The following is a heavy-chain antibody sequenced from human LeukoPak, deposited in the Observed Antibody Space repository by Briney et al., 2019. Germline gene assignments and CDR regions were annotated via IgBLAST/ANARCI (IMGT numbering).Heavy chain of an antibody. Sequence: GGSLRLSCAASGFSFSSYAIHWVRQAPGKGLEWVALISSDGSYKSYADSVRGRFTISRDNSQSTLYLHLNSLRPEDTAVYYCARKHGSGGSYFDYWGQGTLDTVSS. J-gene: IGHJ4*02. D-gene: IGHD1-26*01. CDR1: GFSFSSYA. V-gene: IGHV3-30*03. CDR2: ISSDGSYK. CDR3: ARKHGSGGSYFDY.